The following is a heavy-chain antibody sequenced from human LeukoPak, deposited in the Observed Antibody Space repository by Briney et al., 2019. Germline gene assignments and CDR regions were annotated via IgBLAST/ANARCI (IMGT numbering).Heavy chain of an antibody. D-gene: IGHD6-13*01. CDR1: GFTFSSYW. CDR3: ARDSEIGLAAAGTETFDY. J-gene: IGHJ4*02. Sequence: PGGSLRLSCAASGFTFSSYWMHWVRQAPGKGLVWVSRINSDGSSTSYADSVKGRFTISRDNAKNSLYLQMNSLRAEDTALYYCARDSEIGLAAAGTETFDYWGQGTLVTVSS. CDR2: INSDGSST. V-gene: IGHV3-74*01.